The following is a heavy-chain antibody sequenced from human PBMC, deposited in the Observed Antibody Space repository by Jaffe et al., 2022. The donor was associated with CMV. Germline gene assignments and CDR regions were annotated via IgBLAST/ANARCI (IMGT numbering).Heavy chain of an antibody. V-gene: IGHV4-39*02. CDR2: IYYSGST. CDR3: ARDVDTAMGYDY. J-gene: IGHJ4*02. CDR1: GGSISSSSYY. Sequence: QLQLQESGPGLVKPSETLSLTCTVSGGSISSSSYYWGWIRQPPGKGLEWIGSIYYSGSTYYNPSLKSRVTISVDTSKNQFSLKLSSVTAADTAVYYCARDVDTAMGYDYWGQGTLVTVSS. D-gene: IGHD5-18*01.